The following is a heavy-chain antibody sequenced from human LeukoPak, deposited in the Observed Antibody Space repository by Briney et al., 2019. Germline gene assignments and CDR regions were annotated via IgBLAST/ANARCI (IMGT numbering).Heavy chain of an antibody. CDR1: GGTFSSYA. CDR3: ARLPLRSIAVGYYGMDV. D-gene: IGHD6-6*01. V-gene: IGHV1-69*01. Sequence: VKVSCKASGGTFSSYAISWVRQAPGQGLEWMGGIIPIFGTANYAQKFQGRVTITADESTSTAYMELSSLRSEDTAVYYCARLPLRSIAVGYYGMDVWGQGTTVTVSS. J-gene: IGHJ6*02. CDR2: IIPIFGTA.